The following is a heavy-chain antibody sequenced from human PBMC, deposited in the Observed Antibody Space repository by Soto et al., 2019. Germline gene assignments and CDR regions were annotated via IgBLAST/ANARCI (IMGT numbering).Heavy chain of an antibody. J-gene: IGHJ3*02. D-gene: IGHD2-15*01. CDR3: ARTQPLGAYCSGGSCYPRDAFDI. CDR1: GYTFTGYY. V-gene: IGHV1-2*04. Sequence: QVQLVQSGAEVKKPGASVKVSCKASGYTFTGYYMHWVRQAPGQGLEWMGWINPNSGGTNYAQKFQGWVTMTRDTSISTAYMELSRLRSDDTAVYYCARTQPLGAYCSGGSCYPRDAFDIWGQGTMVTVSS. CDR2: INPNSGGT.